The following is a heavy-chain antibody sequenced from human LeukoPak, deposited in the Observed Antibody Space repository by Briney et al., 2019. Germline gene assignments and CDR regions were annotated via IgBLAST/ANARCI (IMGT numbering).Heavy chain of an antibody. Sequence: PGGSLRLSCAASGFTFSSSAMSWVRQAPGKGLEWVSAISGSGGTTSYADSVKGRFTISRDNSKNTLYLQMNSLRGEDTAVYYCAAGKYYCDSWGPGTLVTVSS. CDR1: GFTFSSSA. CDR2: ISGSGGTT. CDR3: AAGKYYCDS. V-gene: IGHV3-23*01. J-gene: IGHJ4*02. D-gene: IGHD6-6*01.